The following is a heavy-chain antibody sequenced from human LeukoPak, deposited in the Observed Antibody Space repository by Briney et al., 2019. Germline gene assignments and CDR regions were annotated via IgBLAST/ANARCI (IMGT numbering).Heavy chain of an antibody. D-gene: IGHD1-26*01. Sequence: PGGSLRLSCAASGFTFSSYEMNWVRQAPGKGLEWLSYISSSTTTIYYADSVKGRFTISRDNAKNSLFLQVNSRTGEDTAVYYSGRSSGTYHFDYWGQGTLVTVSS. CDR3: GRSSGTYHFDY. CDR2: ISSSTTTI. V-gene: IGHV3-48*03. J-gene: IGHJ4*02. CDR1: GFTFSSYE.